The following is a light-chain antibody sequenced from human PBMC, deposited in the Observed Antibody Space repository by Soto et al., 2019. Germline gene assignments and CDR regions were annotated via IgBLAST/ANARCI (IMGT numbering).Light chain of an antibody. Sequence: EIVLTQSPGTLSLSPGERATLSCRASQDVSSNYLAWYQQKLGQAPRLLMYGTSNRATGIPDRFSGSGSGTDFTLTISRLEAEDFAVYYCQQYDTSPRTFGQGTKVEIK. V-gene: IGKV3-20*01. CDR3: QQYDTSPRT. CDR2: GTS. CDR1: QDVSSNY. J-gene: IGKJ2*01.